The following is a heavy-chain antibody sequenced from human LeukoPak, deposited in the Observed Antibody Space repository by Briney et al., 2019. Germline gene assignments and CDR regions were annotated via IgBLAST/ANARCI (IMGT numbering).Heavy chain of an antibody. CDR1: GGSISSGGYS. V-gene: IGHV4-30-2*01. Sequence: SETLSLTCAVSGGSISSGGYSWSWIRQPPGKGLEWIGYIYHSGSTYYNPSLKSRVTISVDRSKNQFSLKLSSVTAADTAVYYCATQARIVGATGYFDYWGQGTLVTVSS. D-gene: IGHD1-26*01. CDR3: ATQARIVGATGYFDY. J-gene: IGHJ4*02. CDR2: IYHSGST.